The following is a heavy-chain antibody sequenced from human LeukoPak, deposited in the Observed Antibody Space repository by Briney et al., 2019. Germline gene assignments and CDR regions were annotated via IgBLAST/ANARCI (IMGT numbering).Heavy chain of an antibody. Sequence: GGSLRLSCAASGFTFSSYGMHWVRQAPGKGLEWVAVIWYDGSNKYYADSVKGRFTISRDNSKNTLYLQMNSLRAEDTAVYYCARDRVVRGGYYYYGMDVWGQGTTVTVSS. J-gene: IGHJ6*02. CDR2: IWYDGSNK. V-gene: IGHV3-33*01. CDR3: ARDRVVRGGYYYYGMDV. CDR1: GFTFSSYG. D-gene: IGHD3-10*01.